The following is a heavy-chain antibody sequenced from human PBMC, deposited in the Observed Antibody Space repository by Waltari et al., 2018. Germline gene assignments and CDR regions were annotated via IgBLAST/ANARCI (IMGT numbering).Heavy chain of an antibody. CDR1: GFTFSSYW. CDR2: IKQDGSEK. CDR3: AREKGVVTDLDY. D-gene: IGHD2-15*01. Sequence: EVQLVESGGGLVQPGGSLRLSCAASGFTFSSYWMSWVRQAPGKGREWVAKIKQDGSEKYYVDSVKGRFTISRDNAKNSLYLQMNSLRAEDTAVYYCAREKGVVTDLDYWGQGTLVTVSS. V-gene: IGHV3-7*01. J-gene: IGHJ4*02.